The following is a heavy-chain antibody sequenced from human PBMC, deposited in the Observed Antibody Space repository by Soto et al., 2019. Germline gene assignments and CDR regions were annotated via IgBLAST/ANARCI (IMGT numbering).Heavy chain of an antibody. J-gene: IGHJ6*02. Sequence: QVQLQESGPGLVKPSETLSLTCTVSGGSISSYYWSWIRPPPGKGLEWIGYIYYSGSTNYNPSLKSRVTISVDTSKNQFSLKLSSVTAADTAVYYCARDIMGTNYYYYGMDVWGQGTTVTVSS. CDR2: IYYSGST. D-gene: IGHD2-8*01. V-gene: IGHV4-59*01. CDR1: GGSISSYY. CDR3: ARDIMGTNYYYYGMDV.